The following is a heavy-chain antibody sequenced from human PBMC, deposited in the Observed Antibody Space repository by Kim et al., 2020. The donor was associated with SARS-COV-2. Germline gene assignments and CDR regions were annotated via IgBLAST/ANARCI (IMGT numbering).Heavy chain of an antibody. D-gene: IGHD2-2*01. J-gene: IGHJ6*03. CDR1: GGSISSGDYY. CDR2: IYYSGST. V-gene: IGHV4-30-4*01. CDR3: ASIVVVPAAQPPYYYYYMYV. Sequence: SETLSLTCTVSGGSISSGDYYWSWIRQPPGKGLEWIGYIYYSGSTYYNPSLKSRVTISVDTSKNQFSLKLSSVTAADTAVYYCASIVVVPAAQPPYYYYYMYVWGKGTTVTVSS.